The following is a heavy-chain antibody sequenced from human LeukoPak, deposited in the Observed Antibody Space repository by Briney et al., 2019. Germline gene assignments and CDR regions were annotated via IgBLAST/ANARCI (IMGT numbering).Heavy chain of an antibody. Sequence: GASVKVSCKASGYTFTSYGISWVRQAPGQGLEWMGWISAYNGNTNYAQKLQGRVTMTTDTSTSTAYMELRSLRSDDTAVYYCARATSRYVPAAPLDYWGQGTLVTVSS. CDR1: GYTFTSYG. CDR2: ISAYNGNT. CDR3: ARATSRYVPAAPLDY. V-gene: IGHV1-18*01. J-gene: IGHJ4*02. D-gene: IGHD2-2*01.